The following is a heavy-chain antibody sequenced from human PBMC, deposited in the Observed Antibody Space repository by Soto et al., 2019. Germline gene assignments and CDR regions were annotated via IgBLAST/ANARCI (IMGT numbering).Heavy chain of an antibody. D-gene: IGHD4-17*01. Sequence: QVQLQESGPGLVKPSQTLSLTCTVSGGSISSGGYYWSWIRQHPGKGLEWIGYIYYSGSTYYNPSLKSRVTLAVGASKNQFSLKLSSVTAADTAVYYCARVYDYGDDEDLSAFDYWGQGTLDTVSS. CDR3: ARVYDYGDDEDLSAFDY. CDR1: GGSISSGGYY. CDR2: IYYSGST. V-gene: IGHV4-31*03. J-gene: IGHJ4*02.